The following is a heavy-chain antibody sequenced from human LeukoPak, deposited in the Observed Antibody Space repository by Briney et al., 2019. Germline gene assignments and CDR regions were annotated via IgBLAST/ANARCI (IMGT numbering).Heavy chain of an antibody. Sequence: GRSLRLSCAASGFIFSNYAIHWVRQAPGKGLEWVAAVSYDGNLQHYADAVKGRFTISRDNAKKSLYLQMNSLRAEDTAVYYCAGPMGPAAIFGFDYWGQGTLVTVSS. CDR3: AGPMGPAAIFGFDY. CDR1: GFIFSNYA. D-gene: IGHD2-2*01. J-gene: IGHJ4*02. CDR2: VSYDGNLQ. V-gene: IGHV3-30*03.